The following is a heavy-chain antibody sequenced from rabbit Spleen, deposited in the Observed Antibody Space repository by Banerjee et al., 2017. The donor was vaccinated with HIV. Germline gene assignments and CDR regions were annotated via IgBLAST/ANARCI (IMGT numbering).Heavy chain of an antibody. J-gene: IGHJ4*01. V-gene: IGHV1S40*01. CDR2: INASTGKP. CDR1: GFSFSDRDV. CDR3: ARDLVGVIGWNFKL. D-gene: IGHD2-1*01. Sequence: QSLEESGGDLVKPGASLTLTCKASGFSFSDRDVMCWVRQAPGKGLEWIACINASTGKPVYATWASGRFTISRTSSTTVTLRMTSLTAADRATYFCARDLVGVIGWNFKLWGPGTLVTVS.